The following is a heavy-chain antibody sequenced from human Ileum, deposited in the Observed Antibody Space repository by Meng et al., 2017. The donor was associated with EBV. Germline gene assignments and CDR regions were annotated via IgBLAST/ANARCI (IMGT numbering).Heavy chain of an antibody. Sequence: QVQLVQAGAELKKSGASGKGCGKGSGYTFSDHSIHWMRQAPGQRLEWMGWINAGNGDTHYSQNFQGRVSFTRDTSATTTYMEMSSLRSEDTAVFYCALGTCGTNCFYFDFWGQGALVTVSS. CDR2: INAGNGDT. CDR1: GYTFSDHS. CDR3: ALGTCGTNCFYFDF. J-gene: IGHJ4*02. V-gene: IGHV1-3*01. D-gene: IGHD2-2*01.